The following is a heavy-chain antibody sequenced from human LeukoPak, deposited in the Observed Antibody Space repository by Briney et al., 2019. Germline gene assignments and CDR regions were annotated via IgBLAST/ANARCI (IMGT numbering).Heavy chain of an antibody. V-gene: IGHV1-2*02. Sequence: ASVKVSCKASGYTFTGYYMHWVRQAPGQGLEWMGWINPNSGVTNYAQKFQGRVTMTRDTSISTAYMELSRLRFDDTAVYYCAREAGYCSSTSCYLSYYYGMDVWGQGTTVTVSS. CDR2: INPNSGVT. D-gene: IGHD2-2*01. CDR3: AREAGYCSSTSCYLSYYYGMDV. J-gene: IGHJ6*02. CDR1: GYTFTGYY.